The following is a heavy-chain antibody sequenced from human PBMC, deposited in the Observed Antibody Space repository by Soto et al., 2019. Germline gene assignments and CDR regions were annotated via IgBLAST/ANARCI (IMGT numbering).Heavy chain of an antibody. CDR2: ISYDGSNK. V-gene: IGHV3-30*18. CDR1: GFAYSSYG. Sequence: RISCAACGFAYSSYGLNWIRKAPGKGLEWVAVISYDGSNKYYADSVKGRFTISRDNSKNTLYLQMNSLRAEDTAVYYCAKGGLLGVTTSYVDVWGQGTTVTVSS. D-gene: IGHD4-4*01. CDR3: AKGGLLGVTTSYVDV. J-gene: IGHJ6*02.